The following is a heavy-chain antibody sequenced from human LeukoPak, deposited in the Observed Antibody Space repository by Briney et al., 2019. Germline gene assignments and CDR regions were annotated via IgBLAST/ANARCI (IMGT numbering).Heavy chain of an antibody. CDR3: ATYYYILTGYYNLHDYGMDV. D-gene: IGHD3-9*01. Sequence: GGSLRLSCAASGFTFSSYEMNWVRQAPGKGLEWVSHISSGGDNTYYADSVEGRFTISRDNAKNSLFLQMNSLSAEDTAVYYCATYYYILTGYYNLHDYGMDVWGQGTTVTVSS. V-gene: IGHV3-48*03. CDR1: GFTFSSYE. CDR2: ISSGGDNT. J-gene: IGHJ6*02.